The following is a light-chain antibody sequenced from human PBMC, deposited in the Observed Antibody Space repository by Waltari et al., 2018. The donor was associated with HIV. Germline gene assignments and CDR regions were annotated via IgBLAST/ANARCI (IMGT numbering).Light chain of an antibody. Sequence: QSVLTQPPSASGAPGQTVTISCSGRNSNTGIYTVNWYQQFPGTAPNLLIYDNNQRPSGVPDRFSGSKSGTSASLAIRGVQSEDEADYYCAAWDDRLDGPWVFGGGTKLTVL. CDR2: DNN. V-gene: IGLV1-44*01. J-gene: IGLJ3*02. CDR1: NSNTGIYT. CDR3: AAWDDRLDGPWV.